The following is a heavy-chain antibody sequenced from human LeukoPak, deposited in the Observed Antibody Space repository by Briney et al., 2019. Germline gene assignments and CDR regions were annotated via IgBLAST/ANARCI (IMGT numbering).Heavy chain of an antibody. CDR1: GFTFSSYA. J-gene: IGHJ3*02. D-gene: IGHD3-9*01. CDR3: AKRADYDILTAGTFDAFDI. V-gene: IGHV3-23*01. CDR2: ISGSGGST. Sequence: GGSLRLSCAASGFTFSSYAMSWVRQAPGKGLEWVSAISGSGGSTYYADSVKGRFTISRDNSKNTLYLQMNSLRAEDTAVYYCAKRADYDILTAGTFDAFDIWGQGTMVTVSS.